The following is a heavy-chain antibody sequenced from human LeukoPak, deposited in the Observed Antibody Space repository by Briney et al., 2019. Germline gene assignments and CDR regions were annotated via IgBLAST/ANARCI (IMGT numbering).Heavy chain of an antibody. CDR2: INPNSGGT. CDR3: ARDVRIVGATPIDY. V-gene: IGHV1-2*02. D-gene: IGHD1-26*01. Sequence: EASVEVSCKASGYTFTGYYMHWVRQAPGQGLEWMGWINPNSGGTNYAQKFQGRVTMTRDTSISTAYMELSRLRSDDTAVYYCARDVRIVGATPIDYWGQGTLVTVSS. J-gene: IGHJ4*02. CDR1: GYTFTGYY.